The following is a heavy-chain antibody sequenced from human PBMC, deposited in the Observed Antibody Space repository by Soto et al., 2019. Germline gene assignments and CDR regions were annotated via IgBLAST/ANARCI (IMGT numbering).Heavy chain of an antibody. V-gene: IGHV3-30*04. CDR3: AREGFSSGRAGGFGY. Sequence: QVQLVESGGGVAQPGRSLRLSCAVSGFSLTDSVLHWVRQTPDKGLEWVALISHDATNKHYADSVKGRFTISRDTSENTVYLEMSSLRPDDTSVYYCAREGFSSGRAGGFGYWGQGTLVIVSS. CDR1: GFSLTDSV. D-gene: IGHD6-19*01. J-gene: IGHJ4*02. CDR2: ISHDATNK.